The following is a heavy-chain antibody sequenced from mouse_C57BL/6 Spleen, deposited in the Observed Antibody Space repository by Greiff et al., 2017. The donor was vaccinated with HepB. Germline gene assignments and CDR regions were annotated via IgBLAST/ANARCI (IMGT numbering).Heavy chain of an antibody. CDR3: ARGRDSSAWFAY. D-gene: IGHD3-2*02. Sequence: HLHHSWSELAKPGASVKLSCKASGYTFTSYWMHWVKQRPGQGLEWIGYINPSSGYTKYNQKFKDKATLTADKSSSTAYMQLSSLTYEDSAVYYCARGRDSSAWFAYWGQGTLVTVSA. V-gene: IGHV1-7*01. J-gene: IGHJ3*01. CDR2: INPSSGYT. CDR1: GYTFTSYW.